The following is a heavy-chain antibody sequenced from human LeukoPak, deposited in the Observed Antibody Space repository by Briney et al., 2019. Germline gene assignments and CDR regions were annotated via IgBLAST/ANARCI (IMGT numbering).Heavy chain of an antibody. D-gene: IGHD1-26*01. CDR1: GGSNSSSSYY. J-gene: IGHJ4*02. V-gene: IGHV4-39*01. Sequence: SETLSLTCTVSGGSNSSSSYYWGWIRQPPGKGLEWIGSIYYSGSTYYNPSLKSRVTISVDTSKNQFSLKLSSVTAADTAVYYCARNTGIVGARWAVIDYWGQGTLVTVSS. CDR2: IYYSGST. CDR3: ARNTGIVGARWAVIDY.